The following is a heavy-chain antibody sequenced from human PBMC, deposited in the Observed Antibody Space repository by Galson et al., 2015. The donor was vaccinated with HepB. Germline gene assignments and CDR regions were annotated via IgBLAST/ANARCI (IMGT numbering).Heavy chain of an antibody. J-gene: IGHJ2*01. CDR3: ATIGLGLYGDLGWYFDL. V-gene: IGHV3-53*01. CDR2: IYSGGST. Sequence: SLRLSCAASGFTVSSNYMSWVRQAPGKGLEWVSVIYSGGSTYYADSVKGRFTISRDNSKNTLYLQMNSLRAEDTAVYYCATIGLGLYGDLGWYFDLWGRGTLVTVSS. D-gene: IGHD4-17*01. CDR1: GFTVSSNY.